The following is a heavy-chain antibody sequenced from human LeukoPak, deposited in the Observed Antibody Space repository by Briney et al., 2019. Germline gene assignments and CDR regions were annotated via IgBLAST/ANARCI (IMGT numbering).Heavy chain of an antibody. Sequence: PGGSLRLSCAASGFTFSSYAMHWVRQAPGKGLEWVAVISYDGSNKYYADSVKGRFTISRDNAKNSLYLQMNSLRAEDTAVYYCARTANFAAGYYIDYWGQGTLVTVSS. CDR1: GFTFSSYA. CDR2: ISYDGSNK. D-gene: IGHD6-13*01. CDR3: ARTANFAAGYYIDY. V-gene: IGHV3-30*04. J-gene: IGHJ4*02.